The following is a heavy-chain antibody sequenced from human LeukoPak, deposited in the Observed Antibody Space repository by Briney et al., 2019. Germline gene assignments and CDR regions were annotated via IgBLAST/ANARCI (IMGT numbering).Heavy chain of an antibody. CDR1: GFMFHDYA. D-gene: IGHD6-19*01. CDR2: ISGDGGST. Sequence: GGSLRLSCAAPGFMFHDYAIHWVRQAPGKGLEWVSLISGDGGSTFYADSVKGRFTISRDNSKNSLYLQMNSLRSNDTALYYCARESESSGWYDYWGQGTLVTVSS. V-gene: IGHV3-43*02. J-gene: IGHJ4*02. CDR3: ARESESSGWYDY.